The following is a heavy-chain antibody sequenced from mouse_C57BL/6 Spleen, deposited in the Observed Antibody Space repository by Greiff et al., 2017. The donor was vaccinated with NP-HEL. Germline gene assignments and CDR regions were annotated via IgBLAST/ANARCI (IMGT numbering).Heavy chain of an antibody. Sequence: QVQLQQSGAELAKPGASVKLSCKASGYTFTSYWMHWVKQRPGQGLEWIGDINPSIGYTKYNQKFKDKATLTADTSSSTAYMQLSSLTYEDSAVYYCARAGEYYGSSFDYWGQGTTLTVSS. D-gene: IGHD1-1*01. J-gene: IGHJ2*01. V-gene: IGHV1-7*01. CDR2: INPSIGYT. CDR3: ARAGEYYGSSFDY. CDR1: GYTFTSYW.